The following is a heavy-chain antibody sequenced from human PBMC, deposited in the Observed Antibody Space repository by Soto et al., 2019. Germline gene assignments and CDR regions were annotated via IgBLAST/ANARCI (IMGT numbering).Heavy chain of an antibody. D-gene: IGHD1-1*01. CDR3: VRDNNWSFDY. Sequence: PXESLSLSCAASGFILSSHCMHWVRQAPGRGLVGVSHIGPDGSNIWEADSVQGRFTISRDNARNRLYLQMNSLRDEDTAIYYCVRDNNWSFDYWGQGILVTVS. J-gene: IGHJ4*02. CDR1: GFILSSHC. V-gene: IGHV3-74*01. CDR2: IGPDGSNI.